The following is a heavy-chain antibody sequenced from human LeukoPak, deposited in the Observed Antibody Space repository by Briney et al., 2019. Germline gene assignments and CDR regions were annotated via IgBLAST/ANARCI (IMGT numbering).Heavy chain of an antibody. CDR1: GYTFTSHS. D-gene: IGHD6-13*01. CDR2: INPRGGST. V-gene: IGHV1-46*01. Sequence: ASVKVSCKASGYTFTSHSMHWVRQAPGQGLEWMGIINPRGGSTSYTQKFQGRVTMTRDTSTSTVYMELSSLRSEDTAVYYCARDLMGIAYRGAFYYWGQGTLVTVSS. CDR3: ARDLMGIAYRGAFYY. J-gene: IGHJ4*02.